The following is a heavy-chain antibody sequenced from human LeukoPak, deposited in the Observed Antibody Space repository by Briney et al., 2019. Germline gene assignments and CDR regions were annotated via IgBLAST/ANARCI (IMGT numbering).Heavy chain of an antibody. V-gene: IGHV3-30-3*01. CDR1: GFTFSTYA. CDR2: ISYDGSNK. D-gene: IGHD5-18*01. Sequence: GGSLRLSCAASGFTFSTYAMHWVRQAPGKGLEWLAVISYDGSNKYYADSVKGRFTIPRDNSKNTLYLQMNGLRAEDTALYYCARVDSAGGYWGQGTLVTVSS. J-gene: IGHJ4*02. CDR3: ARVDSAGGY.